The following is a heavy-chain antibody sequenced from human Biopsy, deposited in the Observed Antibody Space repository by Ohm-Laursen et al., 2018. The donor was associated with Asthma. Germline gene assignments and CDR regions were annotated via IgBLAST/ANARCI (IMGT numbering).Heavy chain of an antibody. D-gene: IGHD3-22*01. V-gene: IGHV4-39*02. CDR3: ARDLSFYDSSGYYRRWFDP. CDR1: GGAIRTSGYY. J-gene: IGHJ5*02. CDR2: MYYSGSA. Sequence: GTLSLTCSVSGGAIRTSGYYWGWIRQPPGKGLEWIGSMYYSGSAYYNPSLESRVTISVDTSKNQFSLKPSSVTAADTAVYYCARDLSFYDSSGYYRRWFDPWGQGTLVTVSS.